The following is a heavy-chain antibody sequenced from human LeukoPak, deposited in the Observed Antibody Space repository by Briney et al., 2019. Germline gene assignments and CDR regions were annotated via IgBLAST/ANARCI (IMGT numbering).Heavy chain of an antibody. D-gene: IGHD1-26*01. Sequence: ASVKVSCKSSGYTFISYAMHWVRQAPGQRLEWMGWMNAGNGNTKYSQKFQGRVTITRDTSTSTVYMELSSLRSEDTALFYCARSPGGELDYWGQGTLVTVSS. J-gene: IGHJ4*02. V-gene: IGHV1-3*01. CDR3: ARSPGGELDY. CDR2: MNAGNGNT. CDR1: GYTFISYA.